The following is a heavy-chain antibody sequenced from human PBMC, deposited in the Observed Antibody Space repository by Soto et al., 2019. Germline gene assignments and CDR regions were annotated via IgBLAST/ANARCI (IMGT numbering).Heavy chain of an antibody. Sequence: QEQLVESGGGVVRPGKSLRLSRAASGFNFTYNAMHWVRQAPGKGLEWVAVMSFNGRKKFYARSVKGRFTISRDNSKKTLYLQINSLRPGDTAVYYCARDWLRRDDILTPSWNFNLWGQGTLVTAS. CDR1: GFNFTYNA. V-gene: IGHV3-30*04. J-gene: IGHJ2*01. D-gene: IGHD3-9*01. CDR2: MSFNGRKK. CDR3: ARDWLRRDDILTPSWNFNL.